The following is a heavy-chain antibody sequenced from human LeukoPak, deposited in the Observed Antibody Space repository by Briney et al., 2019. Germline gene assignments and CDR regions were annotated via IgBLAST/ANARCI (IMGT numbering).Heavy chain of an antibody. Sequence: PGGSLRLSCAASGFTFSSYEMNWVRQAPGKGLEWVSYISSSGSTIYYADSAKGRFTISRDNAKNSLYLQMNSLRAEDTAVYYCARVFQTGYFDYWGQGTLVTVSS. CDR2: ISSSGSTI. CDR3: ARVFQTGYFDY. J-gene: IGHJ4*02. V-gene: IGHV3-48*03. CDR1: GFTFSSYE.